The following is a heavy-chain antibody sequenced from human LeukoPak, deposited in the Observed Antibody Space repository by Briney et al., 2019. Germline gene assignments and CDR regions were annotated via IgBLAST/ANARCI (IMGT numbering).Heavy chain of an antibody. CDR1: GFTFDNYA. CDR2: ISWNSGSI. CDR3: ARTGQSHAFDI. V-gene: IGHV3-9*01. J-gene: IGHJ3*02. Sequence: GGSLRLSCAASGFTFDNYAMHWVRQAPGKGLEWVSGISWNSGSIGYADSVKGRFTISRDNAKNSLYLQMNSLRVEDTAVYYCARTGQSHAFDIWGQGTMVTVSS. D-gene: IGHD5-24*01.